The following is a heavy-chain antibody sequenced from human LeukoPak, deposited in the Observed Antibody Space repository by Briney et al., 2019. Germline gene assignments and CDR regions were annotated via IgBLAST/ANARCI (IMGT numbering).Heavy chain of an antibody. CDR1: GGSCSGYY. D-gene: IGHD6-19*01. CDR3: ARCVPRWLVKS. CDR2: INHSGST. J-gene: IGHJ5*02. V-gene: IGHV4-34*01. Sequence: SETLSLTCAVYGGSCSGYYWSWVRQPPGKGLEWIGEINHSGSTNYNPSLKSRVTISVDTSKNQFSLKLSSVTAADTAVYYCARCVPRWLVKSWGQGTLVTVSS.